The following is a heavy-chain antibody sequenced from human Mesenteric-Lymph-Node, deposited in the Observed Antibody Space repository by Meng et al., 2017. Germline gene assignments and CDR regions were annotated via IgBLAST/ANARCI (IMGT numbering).Heavy chain of an antibody. Sequence: GESLKISCAASGFTFSSYSMNWVRQAPGKGLEWVSSISSSSSYIYYADSVRGRFTISRDNAKNSLYLQMNSLRAEDAAVYYCTREHLQYVANFDYWGQGTLVTVSS. J-gene: IGHJ4*02. CDR2: ISSSSSYI. D-gene: IGHD5-24*01. V-gene: IGHV3-21*01. CDR1: GFTFSSYS. CDR3: TREHLQYVANFDY.